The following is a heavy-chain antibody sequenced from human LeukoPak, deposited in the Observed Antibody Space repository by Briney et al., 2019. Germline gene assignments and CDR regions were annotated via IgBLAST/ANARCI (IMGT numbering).Heavy chain of an antibody. CDR1: GYTFTDYY. CDR3: ARAGVWDYSDSSGYHNAAFDI. V-gene: IGHV1-2*02. J-gene: IGHJ3*02. Sequence: GASVKVSCKASGYTFTDYYMHWVRQAPGQGLEWMGWINPSSGGTNYAQKSQGRVTVTRDTSISTAYMDLSRLRSDDTAVYYCARAGVWDYSDSSGYHNAAFDIWGQGTMVTVSS. D-gene: IGHD3-22*01. CDR2: INPSSGGT.